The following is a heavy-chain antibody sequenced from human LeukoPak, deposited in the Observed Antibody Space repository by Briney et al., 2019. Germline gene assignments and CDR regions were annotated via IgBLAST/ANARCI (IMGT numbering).Heavy chain of an antibody. Sequence: SVKVSCKASGGTFSSYAISWVRQAPGQGLEWMGGIIPIFGTANYAQKFQGRVTITADESTSTAYMELSSLRSEDTAVYYCARVEGYDFWSGYYNWFDPWGQGTLVNVSS. CDR3: ARVEGYDFWSGYYNWFDP. J-gene: IGHJ5*02. CDR1: GGTFSSYA. D-gene: IGHD3-3*01. CDR2: IIPIFGTA. V-gene: IGHV1-69*01.